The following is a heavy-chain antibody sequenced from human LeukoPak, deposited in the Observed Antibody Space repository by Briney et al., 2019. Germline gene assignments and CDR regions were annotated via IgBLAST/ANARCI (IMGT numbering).Heavy chain of an antibody. CDR1: GCSISSSKYY. D-gene: IGHD2-15*01. V-gene: IGHV4-61*02. CDR2: IYNSEST. Sequence: SQTLSVTCSVSGCSISSSKYYWSGIRQPAGKGVEWIGRIYNSESTNYNPSLKSRVTISVDTSRNQFSLKLSSVTAADTAVYYCARGVVVAAMVDYWGQGTLVTVSS. J-gene: IGHJ4*02. CDR3: ARGVVVAAMVDY.